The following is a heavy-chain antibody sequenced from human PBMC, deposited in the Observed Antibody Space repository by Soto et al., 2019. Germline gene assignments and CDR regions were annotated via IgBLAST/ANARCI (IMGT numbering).Heavy chain of an antibody. Sequence: PSETLSLTCAVSGGSINSSNWWSWVRQPPGKGLEWIGEIYHSGSTNYNPFLKSRVTIPVDKSKNQFSLKLSSVTAADTAVYYCASWVWFGTNYCMDVWGQGTTVTVSS. CDR3: ASWVWFGTNYCMDV. CDR2: IYHSGST. J-gene: IGHJ6*02. CDR1: GGSINSSNW. D-gene: IGHD3-10*01. V-gene: IGHV4-4*02.